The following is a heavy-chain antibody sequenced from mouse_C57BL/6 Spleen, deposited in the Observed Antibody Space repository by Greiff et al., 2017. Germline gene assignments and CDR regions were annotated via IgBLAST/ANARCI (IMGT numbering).Heavy chain of an antibody. V-gene: IGHV14-1*01. J-gene: IGHJ2*01. CDR2: IDPEDGDT. CDR1: GFNIKDYY. CDR3: TTRYYGSSPHYFDY. Sequence: EVKLMESGAELVRPGASVKLSCTASGFNIKDYYMHWVKQRPEQGLEWIGRIDPEDGDTEYAPKFQGKATMTADTSSNTAYLQLSSLTSEDTAVYYCTTRYYGSSPHYFDYWGQGTTLTVSS. D-gene: IGHD1-1*01.